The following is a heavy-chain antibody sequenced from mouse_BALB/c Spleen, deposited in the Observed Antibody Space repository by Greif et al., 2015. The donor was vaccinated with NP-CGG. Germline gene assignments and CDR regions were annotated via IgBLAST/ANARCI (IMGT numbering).Heavy chain of an antibody. D-gene: IGHD1-1*01. CDR1: GYSFTSYY. Sequence: VKLQESGPELVKPGASVKISCKASGYSFTSYYIHWVKQRPGQGLEWIGWIFPGSGNTKYNEKFKGKATLTADTSSSTAYMQLSSLTSEDSAVYFCARSSGSSYGYYFDYWGQGTTLTVSS. V-gene: IGHV1-66*01. CDR2: IFPGSGNT. J-gene: IGHJ2*01. CDR3: ARSSGSSYGYYFDY.